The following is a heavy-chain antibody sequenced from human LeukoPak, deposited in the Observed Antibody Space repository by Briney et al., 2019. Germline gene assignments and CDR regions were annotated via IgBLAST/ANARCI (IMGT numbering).Heavy chain of an antibody. CDR1: GFTFSSYG. CDR2: IRYDGSNK. V-gene: IGHV3-30*02. Sequence: PGGSLRLSCAASGFTFSSYGIHWVRQAPGKGLEGVAFIRYDGSNKYHADSVKGRFTISRDNSKNTVYLQMNSLRAEDTALYYCAKDMGYCSSTSCRDAFDIWGQGTMVTVSS. J-gene: IGHJ3*02. CDR3: AKDMGYCSSTSCRDAFDI. D-gene: IGHD2-2*01.